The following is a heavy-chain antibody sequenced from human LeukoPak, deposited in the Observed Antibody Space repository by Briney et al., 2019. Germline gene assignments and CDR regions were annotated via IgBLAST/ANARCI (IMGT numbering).Heavy chain of an antibody. CDR2: IYYSGST. CDR1: GGSISSSSYY. D-gene: IGHD6-13*01. CDR3: ARDRIAAAGMGGY. V-gene: IGHV4-39*07. Sequence: PSETLSLTCTVSGGSISSSSYYWGWIRQPPGKGLEWIGSIYYSGSTYYNPSLKSRVTISVDTSKNQFSLKLSSVTAADTAVYYCARDRIAAAGMGGYWGQGTLVTVSS. J-gene: IGHJ4*02.